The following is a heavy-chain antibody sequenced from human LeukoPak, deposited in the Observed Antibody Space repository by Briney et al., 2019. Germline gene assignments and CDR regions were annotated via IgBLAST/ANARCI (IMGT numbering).Heavy chain of an antibody. CDR3: ATSRGGYGDY. V-gene: IGHV3-48*03. J-gene: IGHJ4*02. D-gene: IGHD5-12*01. CDR2: ISSSGSTT. Sequence: PGGSLRLSCAASGFTFSSYEMNWVRQAPGKGLEWVSYISSSGSTTYYADSVKGRFTISRDNAKNSLYLQMNSLRAEDTAVYYCATSRGGYGDYWGQGTLVTVSS. CDR1: GFTFSSYE.